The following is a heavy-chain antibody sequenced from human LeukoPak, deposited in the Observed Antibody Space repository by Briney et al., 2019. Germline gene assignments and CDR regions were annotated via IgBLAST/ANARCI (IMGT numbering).Heavy chain of an antibody. CDR2: INPNSGGT. CDR3: ARAGIAVAGTGIPPRSYYYGMDV. J-gene: IGHJ6*02. Sequence: ASVKVSCKASGYTFTGYHMHWVRQAPGQGLEWMGWINPNSGGTNYAQKFQGRVTMTRDTSISTAYMELSRLRSDDTAVYYCARAGIAVAGTGIPPRSYYYGMDVWGQGTTVTVSS. V-gene: IGHV1-2*02. D-gene: IGHD6-19*01. CDR1: GYTFTGYH.